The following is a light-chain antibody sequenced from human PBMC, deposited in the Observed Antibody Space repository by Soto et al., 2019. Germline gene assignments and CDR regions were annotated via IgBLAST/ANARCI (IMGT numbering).Light chain of an antibody. CDR3: QQYDIWPPT. CDR2: AAS. CDR1: QSVSSTF. J-gene: IGKJ1*01. V-gene: IGKV3-20*01. Sequence: EIVLTQSPGTLSLSPGERATPSCRASQSVSSTFLAWYQQKPGQAPRLLIYAASSRATGIPDRFSGSGSGTDFTLTISRLEPEDFAVYYCQQYDIWPPTFGQGTKVEIK.